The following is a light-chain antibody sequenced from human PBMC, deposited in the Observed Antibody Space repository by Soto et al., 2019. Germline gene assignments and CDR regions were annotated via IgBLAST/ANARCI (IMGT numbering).Light chain of an antibody. Sequence: QSALTQPPSASGSPGQSVAISCTGTSSDIGGYNFVPWYQQHPGKAPKLMIYDVTKRPSGVPDRFSGSKSGNTATLIVSGLQAEDEADYYCKSHGSSNSACVFGPGTQLTVL. CDR2: DVT. CDR1: SSDIGGYNF. CDR3: KSHGSSNSACV. V-gene: IGLV2-8*01. J-gene: IGLJ1*01.